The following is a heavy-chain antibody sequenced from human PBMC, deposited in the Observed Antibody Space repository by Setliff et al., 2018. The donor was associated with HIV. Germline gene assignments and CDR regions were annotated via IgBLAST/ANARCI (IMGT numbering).Heavy chain of an antibody. J-gene: IGHJ6*03. D-gene: IGHD7-27*01. V-gene: IGHV1-2*02. CDR3: ARDRTQQNWGSRGYYYMDV. Sequence: ASVKVSCKSSGDTLTDYYMQWVRQAPGQGFEWMGWINPNSGDTNYAQKFQGRVTMNRDTSISTVYMELSGLRSDDTAVYYCARDRTQQNWGSRGYYYMDVWGNGTTVTVSS. CDR2: INPNSGDT. CDR1: GDTLTDYY.